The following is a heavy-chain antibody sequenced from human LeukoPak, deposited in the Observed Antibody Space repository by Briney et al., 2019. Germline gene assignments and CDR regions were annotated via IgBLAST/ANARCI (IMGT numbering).Heavy chain of an antibody. Sequence: GGSLRLSCAASGFIFTTYAMIWVRQAPGKGLEWVSTISGGGSTFYADSVKGRFTIFRVNSKNTLYLQMNSLRAEDTAIYYCAKDMSDYTNFPDVWGQGTTVTVSS. CDR1: GFIFTTYA. CDR2: ISGGGST. D-gene: IGHD4-11*01. J-gene: IGHJ6*02. CDR3: AKDMSDYTNFPDV. V-gene: IGHV3-23*01.